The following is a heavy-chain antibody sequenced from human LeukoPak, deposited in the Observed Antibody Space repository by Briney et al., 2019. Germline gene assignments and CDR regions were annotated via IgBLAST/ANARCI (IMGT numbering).Heavy chain of an antibody. V-gene: IGHV3-11*04. CDR2: ISSSGSTI. Sequence: GGSLRLSCAASGFTFSDYYMSWIRQAPGKGLEWVSYISSSGSTIYYADSVKGRFTISRDNAKNSLYLQMNSLRAEDTAVYYCARDSVPTLYSSSWSTLGKNWFDPWGQGTLVTVSS. D-gene: IGHD6-13*01. CDR3: ARDSVPTLYSSSWSTLGKNWFDP. CDR1: GFTFSDYY. J-gene: IGHJ5*02.